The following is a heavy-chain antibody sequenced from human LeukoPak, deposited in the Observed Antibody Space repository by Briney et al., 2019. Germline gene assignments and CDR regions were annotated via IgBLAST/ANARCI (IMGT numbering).Heavy chain of an antibody. J-gene: IGHJ4*02. Sequence: GGSLRLSCAASGFTFSSYWMSWVRQAPGKGLEWVANIKQDGSEKYYVDSVKGRFTISRDNAKNSLYLQMNSLRAEDTAVYYCASFAGLPLYGDYYYWGQGTLVTVSS. D-gene: IGHD4-17*01. CDR3: ASFAGLPLYGDYYY. CDR1: GFTFSSYW. V-gene: IGHV3-7*01. CDR2: IKQDGSEK.